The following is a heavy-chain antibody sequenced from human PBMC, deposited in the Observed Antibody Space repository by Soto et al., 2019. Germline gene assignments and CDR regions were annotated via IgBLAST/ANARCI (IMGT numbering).Heavy chain of an antibody. Sequence: GGSLRLSCAASGFTFSSYAMSWVRQAPGKGLEWVSAISGSGGSTYYADSVKGRFTISRDNSKNTLYLQMNSLRAEDTAVYYCAKDRGSSSRYSYYYYYGMDVWGQGTTVTVSS. CDR2: ISGSGGST. D-gene: IGHD6-13*01. CDR3: AKDRGSSSRYSYYYYYGMDV. V-gene: IGHV3-23*01. CDR1: GFTFSSYA. J-gene: IGHJ6*02.